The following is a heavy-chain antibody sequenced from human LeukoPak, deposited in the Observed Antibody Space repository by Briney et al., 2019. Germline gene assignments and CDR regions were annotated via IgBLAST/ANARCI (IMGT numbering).Heavy chain of an antibody. J-gene: IGHJ4*02. CDR1: GFTFSSYT. D-gene: IGHD3-22*01. V-gene: IGHV3-21*06. Sequence: GGSLRLSCAASGFTFSSYTMNWVRQAPGKGLEWVSSISSSSSSIYYADSVRGRFTISRDNAKNSLYLKMNSLRTEDTAVYYCAREIGPQDYWGQGTLVTVSS. CDR3: AREIGPQDY. CDR2: ISSSSSSI.